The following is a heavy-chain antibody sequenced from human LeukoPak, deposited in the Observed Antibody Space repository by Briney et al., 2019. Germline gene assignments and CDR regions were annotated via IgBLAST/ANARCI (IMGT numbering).Heavy chain of an antibody. J-gene: IGHJ4*02. CDR1: GFTFSSYE. Sequence: GGSLRLSCAASGFTFSSYEMNWVRQAPGKGLEWVSYISSSGSTIYYADSVKGRFTISRDNAKNTLYLQMNSLRAEDTAVYYCARMAAPNTAMVTIDYWGQGTLVTVSS. V-gene: IGHV3-48*03. CDR3: ARMAAPNTAMVTIDY. D-gene: IGHD5-18*01. CDR2: ISSSGSTI.